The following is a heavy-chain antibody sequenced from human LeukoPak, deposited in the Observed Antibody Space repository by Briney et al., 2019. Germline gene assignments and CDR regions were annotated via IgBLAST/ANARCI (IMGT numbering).Heavy chain of an antibody. CDR1: GFTLSSHA. V-gene: IGHV3-64D*09. CDR2: ISYNGGST. J-gene: IGHJ4*02. D-gene: IGHD3/OR15-3a*01. Sequence: PGGSLRLSCSASGFTLSSHAMHWVRQAPGKALEYVSAISYNGGSTYYANSVKDRFTISRDNSKNTLYLQMSSLRPEDTAVFYCVRRTGNYFDHWGQGTLVTVSS. CDR3: VRRTGNYFDH.